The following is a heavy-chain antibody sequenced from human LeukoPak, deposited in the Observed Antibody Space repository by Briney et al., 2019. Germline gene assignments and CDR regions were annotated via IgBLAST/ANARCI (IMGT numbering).Heavy chain of an antibody. J-gene: IGHJ4*02. Sequence: PGGSLRLSCAASGFTFSTYWMSWVRQPPEKGRECVANIKQDGSEKNYMDSLKGRSTISRDNARESLYLEIDSLRADDTAVYYCARDPESSAFALWGQGALVTDSS. CDR1: GFTFSTYW. D-gene: IGHD5/OR15-5a*01. CDR3: ARDPESSAFAL. V-gene: IGHV3-7*01. CDR2: IKQDGSEK.